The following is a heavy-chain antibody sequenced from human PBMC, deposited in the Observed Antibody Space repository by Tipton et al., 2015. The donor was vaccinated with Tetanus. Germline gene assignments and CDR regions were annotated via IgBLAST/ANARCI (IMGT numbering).Heavy chain of an antibody. CDR1: GFTFSSYW. D-gene: IGHD6-19*01. J-gene: IGHJ4*02. CDR3: ARARVAVADTRFDY. V-gene: IGHV3-7*01. Sequence: SLRLSCAASGFTFSSYWMSWVRQAPGKGLEWVANIKQDGSEKYYVDSVKGRFTISRDNAKNSLYLQMNSLRAEDTAVYYCARARVAVADTRFDYWGQGTLVTVSS. CDR2: IKQDGSEK.